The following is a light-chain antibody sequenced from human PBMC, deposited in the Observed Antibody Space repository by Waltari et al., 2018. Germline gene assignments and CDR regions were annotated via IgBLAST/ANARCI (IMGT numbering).Light chain of an antibody. CDR2: LGS. V-gene: IGKV2-28*01. CDR3: MQALQTPFT. J-gene: IGKJ3*01. Sequence: DIVLTQSPLSLPVTPGEPASISCRSSQSLLHSNGYNYLDWYLPKPGQSPPLLIYLGSNRASGVPDRFSGSGSGTDFTLKISRVEAEDVGVYYCMQALQTPFTFGPGTKVDIK. CDR1: QSLLHSNGYNY.